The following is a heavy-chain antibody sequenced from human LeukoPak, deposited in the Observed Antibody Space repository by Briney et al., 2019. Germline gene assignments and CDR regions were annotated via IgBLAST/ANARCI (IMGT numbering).Heavy chain of an antibody. CDR3: ARYCSSTSCYGLSPDAFDI. Sequence: ASVKVSCKASGYTFTSYGISWVRQAPGQGLEWMGWINPNSGGTNYAQKFQGRVTMTRDTSISTAYMELSRLRSDDTAVYYCARYCSSTSCYGLSPDAFDIWGQGTMVTVSS. CDR1: GYTFTSYG. V-gene: IGHV1-2*02. J-gene: IGHJ3*02. CDR2: INPNSGGT. D-gene: IGHD2-2*01.